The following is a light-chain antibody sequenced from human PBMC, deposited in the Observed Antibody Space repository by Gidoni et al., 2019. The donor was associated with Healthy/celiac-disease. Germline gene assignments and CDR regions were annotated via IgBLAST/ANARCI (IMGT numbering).Light chain of an antibody. CDR3: QQYNNWPRT. Sequence: IVITQSPATLSVSPGERATLSCRASQSVSSNLAWYQQKPGQAPRLLIYGASTRATGIPARFSGSGSGTEFNLTISSLQSEDFAVYYCQQYNNWPRTFGQGTKVEIK. V-gene: IGKV3-15*01. J-gene: IGKJ1*01. CDR2: GAS. CDR1: QSVSSN.